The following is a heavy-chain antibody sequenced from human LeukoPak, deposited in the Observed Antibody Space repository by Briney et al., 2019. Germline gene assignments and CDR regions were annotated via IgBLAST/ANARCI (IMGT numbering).Heavy chain of an antibody. V-gene: IGHV4-39*01. Sequence: PSETLSLTCTVSGGSISSSNYYWGWIRRPPGKGLEWIGSIYYSGTTYYSPSLKSRVTISVDTSKNQFSLKLSSVTAADTAVYYCARRDYIISSIDYWGQGTLVTVSS. CDR2: IYYSGTT. CDR3: ARRDYIISSIDY. CDR1: GGSISSSNYY. D-gene: IGHD4-17*01. J-gene: IGHJ4*02.